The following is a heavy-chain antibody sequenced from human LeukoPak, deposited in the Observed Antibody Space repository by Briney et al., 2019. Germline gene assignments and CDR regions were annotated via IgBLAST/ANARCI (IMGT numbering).Heavy chain of an antibody. J-gene: IGHJ4*02. Sequence: GGSLRLSCAASGFTFSSYATSWVRQAPGKGLEWVSAISGSGGSTYYADSVKGRFTISRDNSKNTLYLQMNSLRAEDTAVYYCAKVSGSYDSFDYWGQGTLVTVSS. V-gene: IGHV3-23*01. CDR2: ISGSGGST. D-gene: IGHD1-26*01. CDR3: AKVSGSYDSFDY. CDR1: GFTFSSYA.